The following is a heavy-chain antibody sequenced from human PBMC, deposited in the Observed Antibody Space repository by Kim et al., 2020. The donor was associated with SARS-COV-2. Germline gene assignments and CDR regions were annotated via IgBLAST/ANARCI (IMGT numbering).Heavy chain of an antibody. D-gene: IGHD6-19*01. V-gene: IGHV3-30*04. CDR2: MSYDGSNK. CDR1: GFTFSSYA. CDR3: ATSQWPPDY. Sequence: GGSLRLSCAASGFTFSSYAMHWVRQAPGKGLEWVAVMSYDGSNKYYADSVKGRFTISRDNSKNTLYLQMNSLRAEDTAVYYCATSQWPPDYWGQGTLVTVSS. J-gene: IGHJ4*02.